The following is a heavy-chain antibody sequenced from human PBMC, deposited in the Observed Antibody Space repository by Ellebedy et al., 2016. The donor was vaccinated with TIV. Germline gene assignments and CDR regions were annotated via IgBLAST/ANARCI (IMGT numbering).Heavy chain of an antibody. J-gene: IGHJ4*02. D-gene: IGHD2-15*01. V-gene: IGHV3-74*01. CDR1: EFTLSNYW. Sequence: GESLKISGAASEFTLSNYWMHWVRQAPGKGLVWVSRINSDGSNTSYVDSVKGRFTISRDSAKNTLYLQMNSLRAEDTAVYYCARGVVGAGNGNEYWGRGTLVTVSS. CDR3: ARGVVGAGNGNEY. CDR2: INSDGSNT.